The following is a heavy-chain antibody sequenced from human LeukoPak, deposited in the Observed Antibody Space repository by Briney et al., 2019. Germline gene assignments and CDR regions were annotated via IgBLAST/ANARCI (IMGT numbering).Heavy chain of an antibody. J-gene: IGHJ4*02. Sequence: GGSLRLSCAASGFTFNTYAMSWVRQAPGKGLEWVSAISGSGDSTYYADSVKGRFTISRDNSKNMVYLQMNNLRADDTAVYYCAKSVVVITFRFDDWGQGALVTVSS. CDR3: AKSVVVITFRFDD. CDR1: GFTFNTYA. CDR2: ISGSGDST. V-gene: IGHV3-23*01. D-gene: IGHD2-15*01.